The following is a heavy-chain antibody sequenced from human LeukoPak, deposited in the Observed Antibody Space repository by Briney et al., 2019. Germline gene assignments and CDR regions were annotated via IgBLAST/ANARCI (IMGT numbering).Heavy chain of an antibody. CDR2: IYPGDSDT. CDR1: EYSFTRYW. Sequence: GESLKISCKGSEYSFTRYWIGWVRQMPGKGLEWMGIIYPGDSDTRYSPSFQGQVTISADKSISTAYLQWSSLKASDTAMYFCARRRCSGGSCYCDYWGQGTLVTVSS. V-gene: IGHV5-51*01. D-gene: IGHD2-15*01. CDR3: ARRRCSGGSCYCDY. J-gene: IGHJ4*02.